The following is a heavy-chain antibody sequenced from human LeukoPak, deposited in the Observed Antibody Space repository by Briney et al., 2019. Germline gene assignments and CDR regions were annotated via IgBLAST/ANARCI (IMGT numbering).Heavy chain of an antibody. CDR2: ISSGSSYV. V-gene: IGHV3-21*01. CDR1: GFTFSSYS. J-gene: IGHJ4*02. CDR3: ARERASSTSDYVDY. Sequence: PGGSLRLSCAASGFTFSSYSMNWVRQAPGKGLEWVSSISSGSSYVYYADSVKGRFTISRDNAKNSLYLQMNSLRAEDTAVYYCARERASSTSDYVDYWGQGTLVTVSS. D-gene: IGHD2-2*01.